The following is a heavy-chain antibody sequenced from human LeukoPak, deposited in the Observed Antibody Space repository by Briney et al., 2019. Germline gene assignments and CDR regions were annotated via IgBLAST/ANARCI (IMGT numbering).Heavy chain of an antibody. CDR1: GFPFSGYA. J-gene: IGHJ4*02. D-gene: IGHD1-7*01. Sequence: PGGSLRLSCAASGFPFSGYAMYWLRQAQGKGLKFVSGIHGNGGNTLYANSVKGRFTISRDNSKNTLYLQMGSLRGEDMSVYYCARAQTGATSYYFDDWGQGTLVTVSS. V-gene: IGHV3-64*01. CDR3: ARAQTGATSYYFDD. CDR2: IHGNGGNT.